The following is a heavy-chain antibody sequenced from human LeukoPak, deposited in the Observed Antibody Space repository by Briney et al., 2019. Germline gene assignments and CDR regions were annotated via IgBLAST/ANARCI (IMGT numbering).Heavy chain of an antibody. CDR3: AKEGVAAAGKGDFDY. Sequence: QPGRSLRLSCAASGFTFSSYGMHWVRQAPGKGLEWVAVISYDESNKYYADSVKGRFTISRDNSKNTLYLQMNSLRAEDTAVYYCAKEGVAAAGKGDFDYWGQGTLVTVSS. J-gene: IGHJ4*02. D-gene: IGHD6-13*01. CDR1: GFTFSSYG. V-gene: IGHV3-30*18. CDR2: ISYDESNK.